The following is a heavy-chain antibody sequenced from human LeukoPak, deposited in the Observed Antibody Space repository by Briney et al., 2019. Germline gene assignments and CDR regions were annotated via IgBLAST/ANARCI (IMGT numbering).Heavy chain of an antibody. Sequence: SVKVSCKASGGTFSSYAISWVRQAPGQGLEWMGGIIPIFGTANYAQKFQGRVTITTDESTSTAYTELSSLRSEDTAVYYCARLAGANYYYYYMDVWGKGTTVTVSS. CDR1: GGTFSSYA. D-gene: IGHD6-19*01. J-gene: IGHJ6*03. CDR3: ARLAGANYYYYYMDV. V-gene: IGHV1-69*05. CDR2: IIPIFGTA.